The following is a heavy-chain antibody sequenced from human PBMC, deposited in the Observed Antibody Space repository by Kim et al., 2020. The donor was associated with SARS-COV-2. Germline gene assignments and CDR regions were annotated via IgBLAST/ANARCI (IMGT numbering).Heavy chain of an antibody. V-gene: IGHV1-46*01. J-gene: IGHJ6*02. CDR2: INPSGGST. CDR1: GYTFTSYY. Sequence: ASVKVSCKASGYTFTSYYMHWVRQAPGQGLEWMGIINPSGGSTSYAQKFQGRVTMTRDTSTSTVYMELSSLRSEDTAVYYCARGDSTSCSQCWYGMDVWGQGTTVTVSS. D-gene: IGHD2-2*01. CDR3: ARGDSTSCSQCWYGMDV.